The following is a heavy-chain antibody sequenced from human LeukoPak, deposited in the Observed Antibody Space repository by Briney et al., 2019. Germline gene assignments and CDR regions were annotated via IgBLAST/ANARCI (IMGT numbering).Heavy chain of an antibody. J-gene: IGHJ4*02. CDR2: ISAYNGNT. D-gene: IGHD6-13*01. Sequence: GASVKVSCKGSGYTFTSYGISWVRQAPGQGLEWMGWISAYNGNTDYAQKFQGRVTMTTDTSTSTAYMELRSLRSDDTAVYNCARDSAGALDYWGQGTLVTVSS. CDR1: GYTFTSYG. V-gene: IGHV1-18*01. CDR3: ARDSAGALDY.